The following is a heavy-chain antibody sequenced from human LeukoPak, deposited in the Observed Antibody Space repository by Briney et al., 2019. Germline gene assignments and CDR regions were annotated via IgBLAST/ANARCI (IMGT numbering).Heavy chain of an antibody. Sequence: GGALRLSCSASRFTFSDYYMSWNPQAPGKGLEWVSYTSSSGSTIYYADSVKGRFTISRDNAKNSLYLQMNSLRAEDTAVYYCARGRNIVVVPAASHDYWGQGTLVTVSS. CDR2: TSSSGSTI. D-gene: IGHD2-2*01. J-gene: IGHJ4*02. CDR3: ARGRNIVVVPAASHDY. CDR1: RFTFSDYY. V-gene: IGHV3-11*04.